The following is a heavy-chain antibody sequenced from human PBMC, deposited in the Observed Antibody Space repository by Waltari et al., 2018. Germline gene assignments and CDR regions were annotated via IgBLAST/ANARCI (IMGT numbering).Heavy chain of an antibody. CDR3: AKQFGSGTYYLDY. Sequence: EVQLLESGGGLVQPGGSLRLSCAASGFTFSSYAMSWVRQAPGKGLKLVSAISGSGGSTHYADSVKGRFTISRDNSKNTLYLQMDSLRAEDTAVYYCAKQFGSGTYYLDYWGQGTLVTVSS. D-gene: IGHD3-10*01. CDR1: GFTFSSYA. J-gene: IGHJ4*02. V-gene: IGHV3-23*01. CDR2: ISGSGGST.